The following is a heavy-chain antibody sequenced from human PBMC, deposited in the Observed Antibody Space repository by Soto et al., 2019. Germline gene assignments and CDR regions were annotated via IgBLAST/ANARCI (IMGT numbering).Heavy chain of an antibody. V-gene: IGHV3-21*01. CDR1: GFTFSSYS. Sequence: ESGGGLVKPGGSLRLSCAASGFTFSSYSMNWVRQAPGKGLEWVSSISSSSSYIYYADSVKGRFTISRDNAKNSLYLQMNSLRAEDTAVYYCARDGVKQWLVPFDYWGQGTLVTVSS. J-gene: IGHJ4*02. D-gene: IGHD6-19*01. CDR3: ARDGVKQWLVPFDY. CDR2: ISSSSSYI.